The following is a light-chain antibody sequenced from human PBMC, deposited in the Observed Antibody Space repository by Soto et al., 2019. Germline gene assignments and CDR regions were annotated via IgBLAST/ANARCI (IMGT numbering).Light chain of an antibody. Sequence: QTALTQPACVSGSAGQSITISCAGSSSDVGGYDYVSWYQLHPGKAPKLMIFEVSNRPSGVSYRFSGSKSGTTASLTIFGLQDEDHADYFSSSYSIGSDYLFGTGTKVTVL. V-gene: IGLV2-14*01. CDR3: SSYSIGSDYL. CDR2: EVS. J-gene: IGLJ1*01. CDR1: SSDVGGYDY.